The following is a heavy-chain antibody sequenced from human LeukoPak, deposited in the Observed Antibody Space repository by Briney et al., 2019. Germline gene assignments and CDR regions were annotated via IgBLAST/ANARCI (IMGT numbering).Heavy chain of an antibody. CDR2: ISSSSIYI. D-gene: IGHD5-12*01. J-gene: IGHJ6*02. CDR3: QPATSPHGMDV. V-gene: IGHV3-21*01. Sequence: GGSLRLSCAASGFTFSSYSMNWVRQAPGKGLGWVSSISSSSIYIYYADSVKGRFTISRDNAKNSLYLQMNSLRAEDTAVYYCQPATSPHGMDVWGQGTTVTVSS. CDR1: GFTFSSYS.